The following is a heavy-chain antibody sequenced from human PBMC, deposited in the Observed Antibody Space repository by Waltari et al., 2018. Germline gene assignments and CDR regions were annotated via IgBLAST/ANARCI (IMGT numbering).Heavy chain of an antibody. CDR2: IRYDGSNK. V-gene: IGHV3-30*02. D-gene: IGHD5-12*01. J-gene: IGHJ4*02. CDR3: ATLPEMATILFSGVPSTFDY. CDR1: GFTFSSYG. Sequence: QVQLVESGGGVVQPGGSLRLSCAASGFTFSSYGMHWVRQAPGTGLEWVAFIRYDGSNKYYADSVKGRFTISRDNSKNTLYLQMNSLRAEDTAVYYCATLPEMATILFSGVPSTFDYWGQGTLVTVSS.